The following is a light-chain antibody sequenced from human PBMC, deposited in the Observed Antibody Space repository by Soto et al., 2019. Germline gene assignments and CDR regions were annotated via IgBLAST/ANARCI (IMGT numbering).Light chain of an antibody. V-gene: IGKV4-1*01. J-gene: IGKJ2*01. CDR2: WAS. CDR3: QQYYSTPHT. Sequence: DIVMTQSPDSLAVSLGERATINCKSSQSVLYSSNNKNYLAWYQQKPGQTPNLLIYWASTRESGVPDRFSGSGSWTDFTLTISSLQAEDLAVYYCQQYYSTPHTFGQGTRLEIK. CDR1: QSVLYSSNNKNY.